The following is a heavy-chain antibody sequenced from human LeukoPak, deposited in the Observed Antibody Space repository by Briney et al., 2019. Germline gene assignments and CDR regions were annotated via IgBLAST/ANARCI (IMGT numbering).Heavy chain of an antibody. D-gene: IGHD6-13*01. J-gene: IGHJ4*02. V-gene: IGHV3-9*01. Sequence: SXXXXXXXXDXXAMHXVRXAPXXGLEWXXXISWNSGSIGYADSVQGRFTISRDTARDSLYLQMNILRAEDTAFYYCAKGAGSNWYYFDYWGQGTLVTVSS. CDR1: XXXXDXXA. CDR2: ISWNSGSI. CDR3: AKGAGSNWYYFDY.